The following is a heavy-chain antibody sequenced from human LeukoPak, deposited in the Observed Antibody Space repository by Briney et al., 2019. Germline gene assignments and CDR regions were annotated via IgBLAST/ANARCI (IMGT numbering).Heavy chain of an antibody. CDR2: ISYDGSNK. Sequence: PGGSLRLSCAASGFTFSSYAMHWVRQAPGKGLEWVAVISYDGSNKYYADSVKGRFTISRDNSKNTLYLQMNSLRAEDTAVYYCARDREVGVTTILRSNFWGQGTLVTVSS. J-gene: IGHJ4*02. CDR3: ARDREVGVTTILRSNF. CDR1: GFTFSSYA. V-gene: IGHV3-30*04. D-gene: IGHD1-26*01.